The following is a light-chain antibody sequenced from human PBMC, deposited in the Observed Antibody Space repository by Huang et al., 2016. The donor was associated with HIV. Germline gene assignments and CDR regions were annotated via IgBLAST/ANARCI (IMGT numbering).Light chain of an antibody. CDR1: QGISSY. Sequence: IQLTQSPSSLSASVGDRVTITFRASQGISSYLAWYQQKPGKAPKLLMYAASTLQSGVPSRFSGSGSGTDFTLTISSLQPEDSATYYCQQVKSYPLTFGGGTKVEIK. CDR2: AAS. V-gene: IGKV1-9*01. J-gene: IGKJ4*01. CDR3: QQVKSYPLT.